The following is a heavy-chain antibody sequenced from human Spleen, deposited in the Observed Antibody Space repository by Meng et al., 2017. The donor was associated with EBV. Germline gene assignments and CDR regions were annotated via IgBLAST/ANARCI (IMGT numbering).Heavy chain of an antibody. J-gene: IGHJ4*02. CDR3: VRAPPYYDFWSDN. D-gene: IGHD3-3*01. CDR2: INATGGTT. Sequence: QVQLVQAGAEVKKPGASVKVSCKASGYTSTNFYMHWVRQAPGQGLEWMGMINATGGTTNYAQNFQGRVTMTRDMSTRTLYMELSSLRSEDTAVYYCVRAPPYYDFWSDNWGQGTLVTVSS. V-gene: IGHV1-46*01. CDR1: GYTSTNFY.